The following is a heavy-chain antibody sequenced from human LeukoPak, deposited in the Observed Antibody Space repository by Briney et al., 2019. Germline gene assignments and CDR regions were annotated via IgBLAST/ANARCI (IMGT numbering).Heavy chain of an antibody. CDR3: ARRPYSDTSGRLSDV. D-gene: IGHD3-22*01. J-gene: IGHJ6*02. CDR2: IGSSGSPT. Sequence: GGSLRLSCAASGFAFSSYNMNWVRQAPGKGLEWISYIGSSGSPTHYADSVGGRFTISRDDAKNSLYLQMNSLRDEDTAVYFCARRPYSDTSGRLSDVWGQGTTVTVSS. CDR1: GFAFSSYN. V-gene: IGHV3-48*02.